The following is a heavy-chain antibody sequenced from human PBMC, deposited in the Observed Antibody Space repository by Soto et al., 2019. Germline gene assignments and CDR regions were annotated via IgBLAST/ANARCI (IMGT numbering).Heavy chain of an antibody. J-gene: IGHJ4*02. CDR3: ARAPPYYYGSGSSPSYFDY. V-gene: IGHV4-30-4*01. Sequence: SETLSLTCTVSGGSISSGDYYWSWIRQPPGKGLEWIGYIYYSGSTYYNPSLKSRVTISVDTSKNQFSLKLSSVTAADTAVYYCARAPPYYYGSGSSPSYFDYWGQGTLVTVSS. CDR1: GGSISSGDYY. D-gene: IGHD3-10*01. CDR2: IYYSGST.